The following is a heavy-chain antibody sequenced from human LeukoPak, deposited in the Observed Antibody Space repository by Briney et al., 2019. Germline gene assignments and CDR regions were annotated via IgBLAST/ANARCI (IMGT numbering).Heavy chain of an antibody. CDR3: LKDGFDY. J-gene: IGHJ4*02. CDR1: GFTFSSYS. CDR2: IYTDGNT. V-gene: IGHV3-66*01. Sequence: GGSLRLSCAASGFTFSSYSMNWVRQAPGKGLEWVSVIYTDGNTYYADSVKGRFTIFRDNFKNTLYLQMNNLRAEDTAVYYCLKDGFDYWGQGTLVTVSS.